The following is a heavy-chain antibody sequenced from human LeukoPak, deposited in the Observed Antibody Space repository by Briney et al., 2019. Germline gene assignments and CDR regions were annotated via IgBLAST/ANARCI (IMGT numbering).Heavy chain of an antibody. D-gene: IGHD2-2*01. CDR1: GFTFGSFA. Sequence: GGSLRLSCEASGFTFGSFAMSWVRQAPGKGLEWLSGISASGHYIYQADSVKGRFTISRDNSKNTLYIEMNSLRAEDTAVYYCARDGSWGDYQFYFYMDVWGKGTTVTASS. V-gene: IGHV3-23*01. CDR3: ARDGSWGDYQFYFYMDV. CDR2: ISASGHYI. J-gene: IGHJ6*03.